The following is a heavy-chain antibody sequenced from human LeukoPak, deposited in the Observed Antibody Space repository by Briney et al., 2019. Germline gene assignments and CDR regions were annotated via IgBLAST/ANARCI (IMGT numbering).Heavy chain of an antibody. Sequence: GGSLRLSCAASGFTFSSYWMSWVRQAPGKGLEWVANIKQDGSEKYYVDSVKGRFTISRDNAKNSLYLQMNSLRAEDTAVYYYARVRIAVADWFDPWGQGTLVTVSS. CDR3: ARVRIAVADWFDP. J-gene: IGHJ5*02. V-gene: IGHV3-7*01. CDR1: GFTFSSYW. D-gene: IGHD6-19*01. CDR2: IKQDGSEK.